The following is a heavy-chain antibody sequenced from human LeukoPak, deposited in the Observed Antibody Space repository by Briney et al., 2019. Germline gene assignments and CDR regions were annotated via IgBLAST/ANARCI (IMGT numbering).Heavy chain of an antibody. CDR1: GYTFTSYA. J-gene: IGHJ3*02. Sequence: ASVKVSCKASGYTFTSYAMHWVRQAPGQRLEWMGWINTNTGNPTYAQGFTGRFVFSLDTSVSTAYLQISSLKAEDTAVYYCARGVVSDEIVVVPAAILAAFDIWGQGTMVTVSS. D-gene: IGHD2-2*01. V-gene: IGHV7-4-1*02. CDR2: INTNTGNP. CDR3: ARGVVSDEIVVVPAAILAAFDI.